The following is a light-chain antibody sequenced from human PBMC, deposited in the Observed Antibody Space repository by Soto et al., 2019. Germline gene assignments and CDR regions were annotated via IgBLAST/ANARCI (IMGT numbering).Light chain of an antibody. Sequence: QSALTQPPSASGSPGQSVTISCTGTSSDVGGYNYVSWYQQHPGKAPKLMIYEVTKRPSGVPDRFSGSKSGNTASLPVSGLQADDEADSYCSSYAGSLYVFGTGTKLTVL. CDR2: EVT. CDR1: SSDVGGYNY. CDR3: SSYAGSLYV. V-gene: IGLV2-8*01. J-gene: IGLJ1*01.